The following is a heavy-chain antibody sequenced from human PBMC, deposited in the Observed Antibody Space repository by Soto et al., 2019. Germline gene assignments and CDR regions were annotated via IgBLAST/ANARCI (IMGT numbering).Heavy chain of an antibody. Sequence: QVQLVQSGAEVKKPGASVKVSCKASGYTFTNYAMHWVRQAPGQRLEWMGWINAGNGNTKYSQKFQGRVTITRDTSASTAYMELSRLRSEDTAVYYCASAYYGSGNPKDYYYGMDVWGQGTTVTVSS. CDR2: INAGNGNT. CDR1: GYTFTNYA. D-gene: IGHD3-10*01. V-gene: IGHV1-3*01. J-gene: IGHJ6*02. CDR3: ASAYYGSGNPKDYYYGMDV.